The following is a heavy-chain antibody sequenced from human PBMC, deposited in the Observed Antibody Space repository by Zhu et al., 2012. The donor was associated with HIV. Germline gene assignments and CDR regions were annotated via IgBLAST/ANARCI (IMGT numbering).Heavy chain of an antibody. CDR2: IYDSGSA. Sequence: QVQLQESGPGLVKPSGTLSLTCAVSGGSITSIYWWAWVRQTPGKGLEWVAEIYDSGSANYNPSLKTRLTISVDKSKNQFSLKLTSVTAADTAVYYCTRLAVGSNWSYFFDYWGPGTLGHRLL. D-gene: IGHD3-3*01. CDR1: GGSITSIYW. J-gene: IGHJ4*02. CDR3: TRLAVGSNWSYFFDY. V-gene: IGHV4-4*02.